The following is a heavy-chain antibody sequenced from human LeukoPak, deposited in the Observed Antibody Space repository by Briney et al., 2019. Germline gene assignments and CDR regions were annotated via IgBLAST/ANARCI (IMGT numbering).Heavy chain of an antibody. Sequence: SETLSLTCTVSGYSISSGYYWSWIRQPAGKGLEWIGRIYTSGSTNYNPSLKSRVTMSVDTSKNQFSLKLSSVTAADTAVYYCARDGYDSGSWGQGTLVTVSS. D-gene: IGHD1-26*01. V-gene: IGHV4-4*07. J-gene: IGHJ4*02. CDR1: GYSISSGYY. CDR2: IYTSGST. CDR3: ARDGYDSGS.